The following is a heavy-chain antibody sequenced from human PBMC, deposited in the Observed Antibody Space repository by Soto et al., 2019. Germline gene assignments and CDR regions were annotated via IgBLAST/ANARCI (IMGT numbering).Heavy chain of an antibody. Sequence: ASVKVSCKASGYTFTSYDINWVRQATGQGLEWMGWMNPNSGNTGYAQKFQGRVTMTRNTSISTAYMELSSLRSEDTAVYYCARVQKNDFWSGYYQTGGYYYYMDVWGKGTTVTVSS. D-gene: IGHD3-3*01. CDR1: GYTFTSYD. V-gene: IGHV1-8*01. CDR3: ARVQKNDFWSGYYQTGGYYYYMDV. CDR2: MNPNSGNT. J-gene: IGHJ6*03.